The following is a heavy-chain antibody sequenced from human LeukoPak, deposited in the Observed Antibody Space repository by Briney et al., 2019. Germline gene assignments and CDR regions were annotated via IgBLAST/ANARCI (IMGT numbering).Heavy chain of an antibody. V-gene: IGHV3-7*01. D-gene: IGHD6-19*01. Sequence: GGSLRLSCAASGFTFSSYWMTWVQQAPGKGLEWVANIKKDGSEIYYADSVKGRFTISRDNAKNSLYLQMNSLRAEDTAVYYCARAGIAVAGTGDYYYYMDVWGKGTTVTVSS. J-gene: IGHJ6*03. CDR3: ARAGIAVAGTGDYYYYMDV. CDR1: GFTFSSYW. CDR2: IKKDGSEI.